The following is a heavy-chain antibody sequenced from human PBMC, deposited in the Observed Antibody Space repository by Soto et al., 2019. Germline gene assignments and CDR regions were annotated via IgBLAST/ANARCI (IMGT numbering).Heavy chain of an antibody. CDR2: ISSSGSTI. Sequence: GGSLRLSCAASGFTFSDYYMSWIRQAPGKGLEWVSYISSSGSTIYYADSVKGRFTISRDNAKNSLYLQMNSLRAEDTAVYYCARAGADYYDSSGYYYYGMDVWGQGTTVTVSS. CDR3: ARAGADYYDSSGYYYYGMDV. J-gene: IGHJ6*02. CDR1: GFTFSDYY. V-gene: IGHV3-11*01. D-gene: IGHD3-22*01.